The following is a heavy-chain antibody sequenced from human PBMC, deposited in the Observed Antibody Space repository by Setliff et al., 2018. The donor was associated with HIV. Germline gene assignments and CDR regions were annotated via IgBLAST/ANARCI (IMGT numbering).Heavy chain of an antibody. Sequence: GGSLRLSCAASGFTFSSYAMHWVRQAPGKGLEWVAVISYDGSSEHYADSVKGRFTISRDNSKNTLYLQMNNLRAEDTAVYYCAKDMFSGFSSALDYWGQGTLVTVS. J-gene: IGHJ4*02. V-gene: IGHV3-30*04. D-gene: IGHD3-22*01. CDR3: AKDMFSGFSSALDY. CDR2: ISYDGSSE. CDR1: GFTFSSYA.